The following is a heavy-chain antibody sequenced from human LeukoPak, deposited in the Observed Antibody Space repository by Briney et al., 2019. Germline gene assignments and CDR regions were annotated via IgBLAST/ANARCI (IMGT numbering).Heavy chain of an antibody. V-gene: IGHV3-9*01. CDR1: GFTFDDYA. CDR2: ISWNSGSI. D-gene: IGHD2-2*01. CDR3: AKASLSFLWSAFDI. Sequence: PGGSLRLSCAAPGFTFDDYAMHWVRQAPGKGLEWVSGISWNSGSIGYADSAKGRFTISRDNAKNSLYLQMNSLRAEDTALYYCAKASLSFLWSAFDIWGQGTMVTVSS. J-gene: IGHJ3*02.